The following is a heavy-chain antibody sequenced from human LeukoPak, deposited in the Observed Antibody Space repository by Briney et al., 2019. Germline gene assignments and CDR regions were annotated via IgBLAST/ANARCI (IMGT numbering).Heavy chain of an antibody. V-gene: IGHV3-74*01. J-gene: IGHJ5*02. Sequence: GGSLTLSCGSTAVNFTAYWMHWVRQDPRQGLLWVARINSDGTTTNYADSVKGPFTISRDNAKNTLFLQMNSLRAEDTAVYFCAVSNGGYGPWGQGALVTVSS. D-gene: IGHD5-12*01. CDR2: INSDGTTT. CDR3: AVSNGGYGP. CDR1: AVNFTAYW.